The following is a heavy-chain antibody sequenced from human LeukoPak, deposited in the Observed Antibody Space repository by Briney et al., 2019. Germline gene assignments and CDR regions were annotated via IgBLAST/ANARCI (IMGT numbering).Heavy chain of an antibody. D-gene: IGHD3-10*01. CDR3: AKEFHSPTYGMDV. V-gene: IGHV3-21*01. J-gene: IGHJ6*02. CDR1: GFTFTSYA. Sequence: GGSLRLSCAASGFTFTSYAMSWLRQAPGKGLEWISSISSGSGGHILYVDSVKGRFTISRDNAKNSLYLQMDSLTAEDTAVYYCAKEFHSPTYGMDVWGQGTTVIVSS. CDR2: ISSGSGGHI.